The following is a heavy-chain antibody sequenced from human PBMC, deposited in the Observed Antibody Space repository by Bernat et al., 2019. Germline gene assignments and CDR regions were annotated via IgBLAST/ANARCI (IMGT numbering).Heavy chain of an antibody. J-gene: IGHJ5*02. V-gene: IGHV3-66*01. Sequence: EVQLVESGGGLVQPGGSLRLSCAASGFTVSSNYMSWVRQAPGKGLEWVSVIYSGGSTYYADSVKGRFTISRDNSKNTLYLQMNSLRAEDTAVYYCAREDTAMVSSWFDPWGQGTLVTVSS. CDR1: GFTVSSNY. D-gene: IGHD5-18*01. CDR3: AREDTAMVSSWFDP. CDR2: IYSGGST.